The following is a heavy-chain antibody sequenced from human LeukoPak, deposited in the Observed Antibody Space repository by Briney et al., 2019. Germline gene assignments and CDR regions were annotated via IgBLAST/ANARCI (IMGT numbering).Heavy chain of an antibody. CDR3: ARGVRYYDSSGYYDY. CDR1: GFTVSSNY. D-gene: IGHD3-22*01. CDR2: IYSGGST. J-gene: IGHJ4*02. V-gene: IGHV3-53*01. Sequence: PGRSPRLSCAASGFTVSSNYMSWVRQAPGKGLEWVSVIYSGGSTYYADSVKGRFTISRDNSKNTLYLQMNSLRAEDTAVYYCARGVRYYDSSGYYDYWGQGTLVTVSS.